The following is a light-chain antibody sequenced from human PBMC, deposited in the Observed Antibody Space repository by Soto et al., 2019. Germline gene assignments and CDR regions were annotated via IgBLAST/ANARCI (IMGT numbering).Light chain of an antibody. CDR3: QQYGSSYPWT. J-gene: IGKJ1*01. V-gene: IGKV3-20*01. CDR1: QNIDNK. Sequence: EILMTQSPATLSVSPGERATLSCRASQNIDNKLVWYQQKPGQAPRLLIYGASNRATGIPDRFSGSGSGTDFTLTISRLEHEDFAVYYCQQYGSSYPWTFGQGTKVDIK. CDR2: GAS.